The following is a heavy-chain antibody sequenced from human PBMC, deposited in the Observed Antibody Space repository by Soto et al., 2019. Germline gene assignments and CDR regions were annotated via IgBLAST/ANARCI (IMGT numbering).Heavy chain of an antibody. Sequence: QVQLVESGGGGVQPGRSLRLSCAASGFTFSSYGMHLVRQAPGKGLEWVAVIWDDGSNKDYADSVKGRFTISRDNSKNTLYLQMNRLGAEDTAVYYCARCYCRGGSCYPYYFDYWGQGTLVTVSS. D-gene: IGHD2-15*01. CDR3: ARCYCRGGSCYPYYFDY. J-gene: IGHJ4*02. CDR2: IWDDGSNK. CDR1: GFTFSSYG. V-gene: IGHV3-33*01.